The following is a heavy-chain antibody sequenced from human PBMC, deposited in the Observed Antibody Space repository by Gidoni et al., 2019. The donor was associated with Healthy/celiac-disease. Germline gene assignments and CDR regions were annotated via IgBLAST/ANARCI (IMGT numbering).Heavy chain of an antibody. Sequence: QVPLQESGPGLVKPSQTLSLPCTVSCGSLSRGGYYWSWIRQHPGKGLEWIGYISYSGSTYYNPSLKSRVTISVDTSKNQFSLKLSSVTAADTAVYYCARVTPRYSSSGYTFDYWGQGTLVTVSS. J-gene: IGHJ4*02. V-gene: IGHV4-31*03. CDR3: ARVTPRYSSSGYTFDY. CDR2: ISYSGST. CDR1: CGSLSRGGYY. D-gene: IGHD6-13*01.